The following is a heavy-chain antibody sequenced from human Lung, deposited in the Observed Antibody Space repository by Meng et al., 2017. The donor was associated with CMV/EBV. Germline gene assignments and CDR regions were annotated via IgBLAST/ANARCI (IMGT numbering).Heavy chain of an antibody. D-gene: IGHD2-2*02. CDR2: IYSSGRT. CDR1: CDAIISDSYY. Sequence: QLRGAGTGLVTPSMALSLTCTVSCDAIISDSYYWTWVRQPDGKGLEWIGRIYSSGRTKYDPSLRSRVSISVDTSKNQFSLKLKSVTAADAAIYYCARGYHLLYYCDYWGQGTLVTVSS. J-gene: IGHJ4*02. V-gene: IGHV4-61*02. CDR3: ARGYHLLYYCDY.